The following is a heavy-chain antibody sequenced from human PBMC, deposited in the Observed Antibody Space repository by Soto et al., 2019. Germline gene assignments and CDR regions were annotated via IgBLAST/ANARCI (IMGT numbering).Heavy chain of an antibody. V-gene: IGHV1-2*04. CDR2: MNPDSGGT. J-gene: IGHJ4*01. D-gene: IGHD3-16*01. CDR3: APGGKVPGVWYFDY. Sequence: QFQLVQSGAEVKKPGASVKVSCKASGYTFTGYFIHWVRQAPGQGLEWMGWMNPDSGGTKYAQKFQGWVTMTRATSISTASMELSRLTSDDTARYYCAPGGKVPGVWYFDYWGLGTLVTVSS. CDR1: GYTFTGYF.